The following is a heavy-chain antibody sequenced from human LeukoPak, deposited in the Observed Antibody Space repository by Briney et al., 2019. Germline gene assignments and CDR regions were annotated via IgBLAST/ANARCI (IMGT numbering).Heavy chain of an antibody. J-gene: IGHJ6*03. CDR2: IRYDGSNK. V-gene: IGHV3-30*02. D-gene: IGHD3-10*01. CDR3: AKARPYFGEGHYYMDV. CDR1: GFTFISYG. Sequence: GGSLRLSCAASGFTFISYGMHWVRQAPGKGLEWVAFIRYDGSNKYYADSVKGRFTISRDNSKNTLYLQMNSLRAEDTAVYYCAKARPYFGEGHYYMDVWGKGTTVTVSS.